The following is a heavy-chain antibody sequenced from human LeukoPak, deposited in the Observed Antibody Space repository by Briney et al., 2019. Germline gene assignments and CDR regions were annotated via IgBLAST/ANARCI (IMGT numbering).Heavy chain of an antibody. Sequence: GGSLRLSCAASGFTFSSYGMSWVRQAPGRGLEWVSAISGSGGSTYYADSVKGRFTISRDNSKNTLYLQMNSLRAEDTAVYYCAELGITMIGGVWGKGTTVTISS. D-gene: IGHD3-10*02. J-gene: IGHJ6*04. CDR2: ISGSGGST. CDR3: AELGITMIGGV. V-gene: IGHV3-23*01. CDR1: GFTFSSYG.